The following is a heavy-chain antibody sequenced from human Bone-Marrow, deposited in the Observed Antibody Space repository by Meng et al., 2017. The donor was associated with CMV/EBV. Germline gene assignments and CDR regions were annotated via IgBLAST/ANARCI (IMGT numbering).Heavy chain of an antibody. Sequence: SETLSLTCAVYGGSFSGYYWSWIRQPPGKGLEWIGEINYSGSTNYNPSLKSRVTISVDTSKNQFSLKLSSVTAADTAVYYCARSNKDIVVVPAATGLDYWGHGTLVTVSS. V-gene: IGHV4-34*01. CDR1: GGSFSGYY. CDR2: INYSGST. CDR3: ARSNKDIVVVPAATGLDY. J-gene: IGHJ4*01. D-gene: IGHD2-2*01.